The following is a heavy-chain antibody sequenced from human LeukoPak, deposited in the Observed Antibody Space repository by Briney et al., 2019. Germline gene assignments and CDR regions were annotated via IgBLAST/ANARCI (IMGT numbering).Heavy chain of an antibody. Sequence: ASVKVSCTASGYTFTVYYLHWVRQAPGQGLEWMGWINPNSGGTNYAQKFQGRVTMTRDTSISTAYMGLSRLRSDDTAVYYCARDRIAARPGGDFDYWGQGTLVTVSS. CDR3: ARDRIAARPGGDFDY. CDR2: INPNSGGT. V-gene: IGHV1-2*02. D-gene: IGHD6-6*01. CDR1: GYTFTVYY. J-gene: IGHJ4*02.